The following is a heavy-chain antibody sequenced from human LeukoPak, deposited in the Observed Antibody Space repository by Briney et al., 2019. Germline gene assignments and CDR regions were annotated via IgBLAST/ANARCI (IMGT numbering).Heavy chain of an antibody. CDR2: INHGGST. CDR3: ARASWGGHWFDP. CDR1: GGSFSGNY. J-gene: IGHJ5*02. D-gene: IGHD3-16*01. V-gene: IGHV4-34*01. Sequence: PSETLSLTCAVYGGSFSGNYWSWIRQSPGKGLEWIGEINHGGSTNYNPSLKSRVTISVDTSKKQFSLKLRSVTAADTAVYYCARASWGGHWFDPWGQETLVTVSS.